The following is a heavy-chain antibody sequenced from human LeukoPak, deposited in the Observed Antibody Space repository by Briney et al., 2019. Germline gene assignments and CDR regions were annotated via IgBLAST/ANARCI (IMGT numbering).Heavy chain of an antibody. J-gene: IGHJ4*02. D-gene: IGHD2-21*02. CDR1: GGSISSGSYY. CDR2: IYTSGST. CDR3: ARGRVTRGYFDY. Sequence: SETLSLTCTVSGGSISSGSYYWSWIRQPAGKGLEWIGRIYTSGSTNYNPSLKSRVTISVDTSKNQFSLKLSSVTAADTAVYYCARGRVTRGYFDYWGQGTLVTVSS. V-gene: IGHV4-61*02.